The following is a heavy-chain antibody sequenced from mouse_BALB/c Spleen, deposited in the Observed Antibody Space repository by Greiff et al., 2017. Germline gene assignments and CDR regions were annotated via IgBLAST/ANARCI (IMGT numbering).Heavy chain of an antibody. CDR3: ASYYDYDEAMDY. Sequence: VQLQESGPGLVAPSQSLSITCTVSGFSLTSYGVHWVRQPPGKGLEWLGVIWAGGSTNYNSALMSRLSISKDNSKSQVFLKMNSLRTDDTAMYYCASYYDYDEAMDYWGQGTSVTVSS. CDR1: GFSLTSYG. D-gene: IGHD2-4*01. V-gene: IGHV2-9*02. J-gene: IGHJ4*01. CDR2: IWAGGST.